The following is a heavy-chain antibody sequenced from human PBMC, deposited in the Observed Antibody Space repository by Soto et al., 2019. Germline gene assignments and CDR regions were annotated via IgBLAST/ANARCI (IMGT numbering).Heavy chain of an antibody. CDR3: AKWGSSAIDAFDI. CDR1: SSYA. D-gene: IGHD6-13*01. V-gene: IGHV3-23*01. CDR2: ISGSGGST. J-gene: IGHJ3*02. Sequence: SSYAMSWVRQAPGKGLEWVSAISGSGGSTYYADSVKGRFTISRDNSKNTLYLQMNSLRAEDTAVYYCAKWGSSAIDAFDIWGQGTMVTVSS.